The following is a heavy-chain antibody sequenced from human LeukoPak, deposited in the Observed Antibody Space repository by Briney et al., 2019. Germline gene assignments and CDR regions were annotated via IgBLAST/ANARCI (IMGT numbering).Heavy chain of an antibody. CDR1: GRYISSYY. Sequence: PSETLSLMCSVSGRYISSYYWSWIRQPPGKGLEWVGYIYYSGSTNYNPSLTSRVTISVDTSKNQFSLKLSSVTAADTAVYYCARANGYSDYWGQGTLVTVSS. V-gene: IGHV4-59*01. CDR3: ARANGYSDY. J-gene: IGHJ4*02. D-gene: IGHD5-24*01. CDR2: IYYSGST.